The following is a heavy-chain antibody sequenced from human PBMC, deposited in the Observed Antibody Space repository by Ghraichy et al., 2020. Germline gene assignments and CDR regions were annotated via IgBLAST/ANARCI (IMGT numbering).Heavy chain of an antibody. D-gene: IGHD3-22*01. CDR3: ARDLRTAYDSSGYGAFDI. CDR1: GGSISSGGYY. Sequence: SQTLSLTCTVSGGSISSGGYYWSWIRQHPGKGLEWIGYIYYSGITYYNPSLKSRVTISVDTSKNQFSLKLSSVTAADTAVYYCARDLRTAYDSSGYGAFDIWGQETMVTVSS. V-gene: IGHV4-31*03. CDR2: IYYSGIT. J-gene: IGHJ3*02.